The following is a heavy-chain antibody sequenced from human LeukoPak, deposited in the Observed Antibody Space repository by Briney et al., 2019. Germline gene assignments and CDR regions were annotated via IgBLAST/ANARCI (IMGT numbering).Heavy chain of an antibody. D-gene: IGHD3-16*01. V-gene: IGHV3-7*01. Sequence: GGSLRLSCAGSGFTFSRSWMTWVRQAPGKGLEWVASINQGGSVLHYMGSVKGRFTISRDNAENSVFLQMNNLRAEDTAVYYCAKLLGDVTTLDYWGQGTQVTVSS. J-gene: IGHJ4*02. CDR1: GFTFSRSW. CDR2: INQGGSVL. CDR3: AKLLGDVTTLDY.